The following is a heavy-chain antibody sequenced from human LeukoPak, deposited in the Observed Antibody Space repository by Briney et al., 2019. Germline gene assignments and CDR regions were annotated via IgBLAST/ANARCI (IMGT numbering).Heavy chain of an antibody. Sequence: KPGGSLRLSCAASGFTFSSYGMHWVRQAPGQGLEWVGRIKSKTDGGNTDYATPVKGRFTISRDDSKNTLYLQMNSLKNEDTAVYYCTTGYCAGDCYWFWGQGTLVTVSS. J-gene: IGHJ4*02. V-gene: IGHV3-15*01. CDR3: TTGYCAGDCYWF. CDR1: GFTFSSYG. CDR2: IKSKTDGGNT. D-gene: IGHD2-21*02.